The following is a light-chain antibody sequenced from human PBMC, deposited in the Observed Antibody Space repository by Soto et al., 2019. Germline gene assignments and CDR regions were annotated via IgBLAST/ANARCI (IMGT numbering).Light chain of an antibody. V-gene: IGKV1-5*01. J-gene: IGKJ1*01. CDR2: DVS. CDR3: QQYYTYRT. CDR1: QSIRSC. Sequence: DIQLTQSPSTLSASVGDRVTITCRASQSIRSCLAWYQQKPGKAPKVLIYDVSTLQSGVPSRFSGSGSGTEFTLTISSLQPDDFATYYCQQYYTYRTFGQGTKVEIK.